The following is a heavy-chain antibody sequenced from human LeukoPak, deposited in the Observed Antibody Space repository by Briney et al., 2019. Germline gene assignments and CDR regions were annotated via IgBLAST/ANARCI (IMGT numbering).Heavy chain of an antibody. J-gene: IGHJ4*02. D-gene: IGHD7-27*01. V-gene: IGHV3-53*01. Sequence: GGSLRLSCVVSGFSFGSYPMSWVRQAPGKGLEWVSVIYRDGTTYYADSVKGRFTISRDSSRNTLNLLMSSLRAEDTAVYYCAKTGGPWDWGQGALVTVSS. CDR1: GFSFGSYP. CDR3: AKTGGPWD. CDR2: IYRDGTT.